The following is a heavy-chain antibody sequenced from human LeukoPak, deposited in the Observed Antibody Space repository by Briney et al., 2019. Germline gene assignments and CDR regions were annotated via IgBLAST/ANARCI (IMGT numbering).Heavy chain of an antibody. CDR1: GGTFSSYA. Sequence: ASVKVSCKASGGTFSSYAISWVRQAPGQGLEWMGWISAYNGNTNYAQKLQGRVTMATDTSTSTAYMELRSLRSDDTAVYYCASSAVAGHVHYYYYYMDVWGKGTTVTVSS. CDR3: ASSAVAGHVHYYYYYMDV. CDR2: ISAYNGNT. V-gene: IGHV1-18*01. J-gene: IGHJ6*03. D-gene: IGHD6-19*01.